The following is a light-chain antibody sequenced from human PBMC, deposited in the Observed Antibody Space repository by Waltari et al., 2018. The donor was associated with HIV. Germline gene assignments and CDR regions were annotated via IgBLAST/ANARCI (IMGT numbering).Light chain of an antibody. CDR2: SDD. V-gene: IGLV1-44*01. Sequence: QSVLTQPPSASGTPGQRVTLSCSGSNSNLGSNTVSWYQQLPGTAPKLLIYSDDQRPSGVPDRFSGSKSGTSASLAISGLQSEDEADYYCAVWDDGLNGPEFGGGTKLTVL. J-gene: IGLJ3*02. CDR3: AVWDDGLNGPE. CDR1: NSNLGSNT.